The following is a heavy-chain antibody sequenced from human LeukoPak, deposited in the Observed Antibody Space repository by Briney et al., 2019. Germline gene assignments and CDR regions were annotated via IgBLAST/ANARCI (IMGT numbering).Heavy chain of an antibody. V-gene: IGHV4-31*03. CDR2: IYYSGST. CDR3: ARDNYDFWNNWFDP. Sequence: PSQTLSLTCTVSGGSISSGGYYWSWIRQHPGKGLEWIGYIYYSGSTYYNPSLKSRVTISVVTSKNQFSLKLSSVTAADTAVYYCARDNYDFWNNWFDPWGQGTLVTVSS. D-gene: IGHD3-3*01. CDR1: GGSISSGGYY. J-gene: IGHJ5*02.